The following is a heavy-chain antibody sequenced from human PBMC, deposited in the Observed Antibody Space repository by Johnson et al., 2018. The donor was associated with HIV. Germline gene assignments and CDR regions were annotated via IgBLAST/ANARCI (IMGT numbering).Heavy chain of an antibody. CDR2: ISWNSGSI. Sequence: VQLVESGGGLVQPGRSLRLSCAASGFTFDDYAMHWVRQAPGKGLEWVSGISWNSGSIGYADSVKGRFTISRDNAKNSLYLQMNSLRAEDTALYYCARDESSRLQLTGNDAFDIWGQGTMVTVSS. V-gene: IGHV3-9*01. CDR1: GFTFDDYA. J-gene: IGHJ3*02. D-gene: IGHD6-13*01. CDR3: ARDESSRLQLTGNDAFDI.